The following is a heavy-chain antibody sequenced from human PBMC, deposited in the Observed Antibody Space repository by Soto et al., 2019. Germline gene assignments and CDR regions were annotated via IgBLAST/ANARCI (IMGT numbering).Heavy chain of an antibody. V-gene: IGHV3-48*01. CDR1: GFTFSSYA. J-gene: IGHJ3*02. Sequence: GGSLRLSCAASGFTFSSYAMSWVRQAPGKGLEWVSYISISSSTIYYADSVKGRFTISRDNAKNSLYLQMNSLRAEDTAVYYCASQLPVVVAVRAFDIWGQGTMVT. CDR3: ASQLPVVVAVRAFDI. CDR2: ISISSSTI. D-gene: IGHD2-15*01.